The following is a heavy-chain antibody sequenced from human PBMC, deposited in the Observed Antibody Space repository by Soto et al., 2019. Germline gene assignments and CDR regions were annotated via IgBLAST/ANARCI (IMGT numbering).Heavy chain of an antibody. Sequence: XATLSLTCAVYGGSFSGYYWSWIRQPPGKGLEWIGEINHSGSTNYNPSLKSRVTISVDTSKNQFSLKLSSVTAADTAVYYCARLRTYYDFWSGSYYYYGMDVWGQGTTVTVSS. CDR1: GGSFSGYY. CDR3: ARLRTYYDFWSGSYYYYGMDV. J-gene: IGHJ6*02. CDR2: INHSGST. D-gene: IGHD3-3*01. V-gene: IGHV4-34*01.